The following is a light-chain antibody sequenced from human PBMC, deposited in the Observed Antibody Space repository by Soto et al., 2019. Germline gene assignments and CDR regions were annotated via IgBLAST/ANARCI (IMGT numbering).Light chain of an antibody. Sequence: EIVMTQSPATLSVSPGGRATLSCRASQSISDTLAWYQQKPGQAPRLLIYGASSRATGIPDRFSGSGSGTDFTLTISTLQPEDFAFYYCQQYTQSLWTFGQGTKVDI. CDR2: GAS. J-gene: IGKJ1*01. CDR3: QQYTQSLWT. V-gene: IGKV3D-15*01. CDR1: QSISDT.